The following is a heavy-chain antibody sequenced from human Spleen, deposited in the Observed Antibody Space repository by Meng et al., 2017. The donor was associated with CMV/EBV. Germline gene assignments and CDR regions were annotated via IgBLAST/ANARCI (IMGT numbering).Heavy chain of an antibody. J-gene: IGHJ4*02. V-gene: IGHV3-23*03. CDR1: GFTFSSYW. D-gene: IGHD1-1*01. Sequence: GESLKISCAASGFTFSSYWMSWVRQAPGKGLEWVSVIYSGGSSTYYADSVKGRFTISRDNSKNTLYLQMNSLRAEDMAVYYCASGLELDYWGQGTLVTVSS. CDR3: ASGLELDY. CDR2: IYSGGSST.